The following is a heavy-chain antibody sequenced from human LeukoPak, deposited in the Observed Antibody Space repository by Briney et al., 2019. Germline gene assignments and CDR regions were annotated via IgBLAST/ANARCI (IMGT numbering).Heavy chain of an antibody. Sequence: PSETLSLTCAVYGGSFSGYYWSWIRQPPGKGLEWIGEINHSGSTNYNPSLKSRVTISVDTSKNQFSLKLSSVTAADTAVYYCARTGKDIVVVPAAVHAFDIWGQGTMVTVSS. CDR1: GGSFSGYY. J-gene: IGHJ3*02. CDR2: INHSGST. CDR3: ARTGKDIVVVPAAVHAFDI. V-gene: IGHV4-34*01. D-gene: IGHD2-2*01.